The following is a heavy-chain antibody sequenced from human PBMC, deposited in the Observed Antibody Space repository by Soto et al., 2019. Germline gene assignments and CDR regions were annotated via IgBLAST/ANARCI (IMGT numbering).Heavy chain of an antibody. J-gene: IGHJ6*02. CDR1: GYTFIGYY. CDR2: INPNSGGT. D-gene: IGHD3-10*01. V-gene: IGHV1-2*04. Sequence: ASVKVSCKASGYTFIGYYIHWVRQAPGQGLEWMGWINPNSGGTNYAQRFQGWVTMTRDRSISTAYMELSRLRSDDTAVYYCARVGGGLASLGYYGMDVWGQGTTVTVSS. CDR3: ARVGGGLASLGYYGMDV.